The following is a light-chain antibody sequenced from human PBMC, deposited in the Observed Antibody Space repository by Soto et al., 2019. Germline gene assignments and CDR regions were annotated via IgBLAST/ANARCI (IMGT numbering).Light chain of an antibody. CDR1: SSDVGGYNY. CDR3: SSYTSSTTAV. V-gene: IGLV2-14*01. Sequence: QSALTQPASVSGSPGQSITISCTGTSSDVGGYNYVSWYQQHPGKAPKLMIYEVNNRPSGVSNRFSGSKSGNTASLTISGLQAEDEADYYCSSYTSSTTAVFGGGTQLTVL. J-gene: IGLJ7*01. CDR2: EVN.